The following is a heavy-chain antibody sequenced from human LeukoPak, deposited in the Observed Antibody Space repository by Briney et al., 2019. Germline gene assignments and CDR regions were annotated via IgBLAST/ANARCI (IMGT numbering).Heavy chain of an antibody. CDR1: GGSFSGYY. CDR3: TRSDGYGLVGI. CDR2: INHSGST. D-gene: IGHD3-10*01. Sequence: PSETLSLTCAVYGGSFSGYYWSWIRQPPGKGLEWIGEINHSGSTYYNSSLKSRVIILIDTSKNHFSLTLSSVTAADTAVYYCTRSDGYGLVGIWGQGTMVTVSS. V-gene: IGHV4-34*01. J-gene: IGHJ3*01.